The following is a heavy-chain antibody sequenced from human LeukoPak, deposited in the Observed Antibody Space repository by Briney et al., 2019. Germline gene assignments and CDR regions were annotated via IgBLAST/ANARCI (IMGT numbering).Heavy chain of an antibody. Sequence: ASVRPSCNASAHTLSGDFVHCIRHAPGQGREWVGWINPNIGGTNYAQKFQGRVTLTRDTSAGTAYMDLSSLRSDDTAVYYCAQSIAVPRIPTFDVWGQGTVVAVSS. CDR1: AHTLSGDF. V-gene: IGHV1-2*02. CDR3: AQSIAVPRIPTFDV. D-gene: IGHD6-19*01. J-gene: IGHJ3*01. CDR2: INPNIGGT.